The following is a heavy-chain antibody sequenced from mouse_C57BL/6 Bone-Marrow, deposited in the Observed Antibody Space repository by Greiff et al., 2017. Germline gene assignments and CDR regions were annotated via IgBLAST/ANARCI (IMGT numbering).Heavy chain of an antibody. CDR2: IYPRSGNT. J-gene: IGHJ4*01. Sequence: LQESGAELARPGASVKLSCKASGYTFTSYGISWVKQRTGQGLEWIGEIYPRSGNTYYNEKFKGKATLTADKSSSTAYMELRSLTSEDSAVYFCARWDYSNYLYAMDYWGQGTSVTVSS. CDR3: ARWDYSNYLYAMDY. D-gene: IGHD2-5*01. V-gene: IGHV1-81*01. CDR1: GYTFTSYG.